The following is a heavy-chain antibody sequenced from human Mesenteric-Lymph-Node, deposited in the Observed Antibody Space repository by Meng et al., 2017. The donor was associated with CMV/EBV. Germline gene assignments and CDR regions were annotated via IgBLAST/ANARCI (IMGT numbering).Heavy chain of an antibody. V-gene: IGHV3-21*04. J-gene: IGHJ4*02. CDR3: AKWEGVTIFGGENY. CDR2: ISSSSSYI. CDR1: EFNFSSYS. Sequence: SEFNFSSYSMNWVRQAPGKGLEWVASISSSSSYIYYADSVKGRFTISRDNAKNSLYLQMNSLRAEDTAVYYCAKWEGVTIFGGENYWGQGTLVTVSS. D-gene: IGHD3-3*01.